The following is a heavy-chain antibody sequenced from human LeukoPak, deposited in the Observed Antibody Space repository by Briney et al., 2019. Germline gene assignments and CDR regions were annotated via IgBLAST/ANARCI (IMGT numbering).Heavy chain of an antibody. D-gene: IGHD1-7*01. CDR1: GFTFSSSA. CDR3: AKDLDWNSHISS. CDR2: ISSSGNT. V-gene: IGHV3-23*01. Sequence: GGSLRLSCAASGFTFSSSAMSWVRQAPGKGLEWVSGISSSGNTYYADSVKGRFTISRDNSKNTLFLQMNSLRAEDTAVYYCAKDLDWNSHISSWGQGTMVTVSS. J-gene: IGHJ3*01.